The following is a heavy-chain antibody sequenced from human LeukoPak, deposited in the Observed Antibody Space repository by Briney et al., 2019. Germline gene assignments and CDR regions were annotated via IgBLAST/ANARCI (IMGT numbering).Heavy chain of an antibody. J-gene: IGHJ3*02. CDR2: ISSSSSYI. D-gene: IGHD3-3*01. CDR3: ARGAYYDFWSGERDAFDI. V-gene: IGHV3-21*01. Sequence: GGSPRLSCAASGFTFSSYSMNWVRQAPGKGLEWVSSISSSSSYIYYADSVKGRFTISRDNAKNSLYLQMNSLRAEDTAVYYCARGAYYDFWSGERDAFDIWGQGTMVTVSS. CDR1: GFTFSSYS.